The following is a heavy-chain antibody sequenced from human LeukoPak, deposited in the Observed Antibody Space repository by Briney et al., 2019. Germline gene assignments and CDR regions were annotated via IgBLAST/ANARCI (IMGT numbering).Heavy chain of an antibody. J-gene: IGHJ4*02. CDR1: GFTLSSYA. CDR2: ISGSGGST. D-gene: IGHD5-12*01. V-gene: IGHV3-23*01. Sequence: HTGGSLRLSCAASGFTLSSYAMSWVRQAPGKGLEWVSAISGSGGSTYYADSVKGRFTISRDNSKNTLYLQMNSLRAEDTAVYYCAKTRSKGGYSGYDSPYYFDYWGQGTLVTVSS. CDR3: AKTRSKGGYSGYDSPYYFDY.